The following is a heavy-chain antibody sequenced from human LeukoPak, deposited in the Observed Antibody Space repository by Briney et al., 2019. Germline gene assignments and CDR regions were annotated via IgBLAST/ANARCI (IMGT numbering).Heavy chain of an antibody. CDR2: ISGSDGST. CDR3: AKDIYDSSGYYYDYFDY. CDR1: GFTFSSYA. Sequence: PGGSLRLSCAASGFTFSSYAMSWVRQAPGKGLEWVSAISGSDGSTYYADSVKGRFTISRDNSKNTLYLQMNSLRAEDTAVYYCAKDIYDSSGYYYDYFDYWGQGTLVTVSS. J-gene: IGHJ4*02. V-gene: IGHV3-23*01. D-gene: IGHD3-22*01.